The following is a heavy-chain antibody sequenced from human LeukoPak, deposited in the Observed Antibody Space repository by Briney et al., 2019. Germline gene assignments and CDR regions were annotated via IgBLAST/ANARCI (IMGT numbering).Heavy chain of an antibody. CDR2: IYYSGST. J-gene: IGHJ4*02. CDR1: GGSISSGGYY. D-gene: IGHD6-13*01. V-gene: IGHV4-31*03. Sequence: SETLSLTCTVSGGSISSGGYYWSWIRQHPGKGLEWIGYIYYSGSTYYNPSLKSRVTISVDTSKNQFSLKLSSVTAADTAVYYCARDQKQQLVIGYWGQGTLVTVSS. CDR3: ARDQKQQLVIGY.